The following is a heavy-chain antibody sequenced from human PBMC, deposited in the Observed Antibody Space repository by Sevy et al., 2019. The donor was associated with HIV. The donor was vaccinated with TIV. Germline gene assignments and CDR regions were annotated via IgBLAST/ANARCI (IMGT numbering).Heavy chain of an antibody. Sequence: GGSLRLSCAASGFTFSTYAMNWVSQAPGKGLEWVSSISGSGRYTYYADSVEGRFTISRDSSKNTLYLQMNSLRADDTAVYYCAKGFCSGGSCPRDYYYYGMDVWGQGTTVTVSS. J-gene: IGHJ6*02. CDR2: ISGSGRYT. D-gene: IGHD2-15*01. CDR1: GFTFSTYA. CDR3: AKGFCSGGSCPRDYYYYGMDV. V-gene: IGHV3-23*01.